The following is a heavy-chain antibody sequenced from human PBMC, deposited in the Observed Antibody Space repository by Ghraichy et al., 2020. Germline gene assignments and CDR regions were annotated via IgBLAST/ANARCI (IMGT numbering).Heavy chain of an antibody. CDR3: ARAVSDGYNLIYFFDY. CDR1: GGSISNYY. J-gene: IGHJ4*02. CDR2: IYYSGST. V-gene: IGHV4-59*01. Sequence: SETLSLTCTVSGGSISNYYWSWIRQPPGKGLEWIGYIYYSGSTNYNPSLKSRVSISVDTSKNQLSLKLTSVTAADTAVYHCARAVSDGYNLIYFFDYWGQGTLVTVSS. D-gene: IGHD5-24*01.